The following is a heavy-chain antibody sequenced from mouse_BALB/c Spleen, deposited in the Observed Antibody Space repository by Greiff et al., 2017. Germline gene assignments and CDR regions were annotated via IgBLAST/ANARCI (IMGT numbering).Heavy chain of an antibody. CDR2: IWAGGST. V-gene: IGHV2-9*02. Sequence: VQLQQSGPGLVAPSQSLSITCTVSGFSLTSYGVHWVRQPPGKGLEWLGVIWAGGSTNYNSALMSRLSISKDNSKSQVFLKMNSLQTDDTAMYYCASYYYGSSRAWFAYWGQGTLVTVSA. CDR3: ASYYYGSSRAWFAY. CDR1: GFSLTSYG. D-gene: IGHD1-1*01. J-gene: IGHJ3*01.